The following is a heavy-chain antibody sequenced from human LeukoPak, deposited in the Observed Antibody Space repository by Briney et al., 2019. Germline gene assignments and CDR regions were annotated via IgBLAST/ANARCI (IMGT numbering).Heavy chain of an antibody. D-gene: IGHD3-10*01. Sequence: GGSLRLSCAASGFTFSSYAMHWVRQAPGKGLEWVAVISYDGSNKYYADSVKGRFTISRDKSKNTLYLQMNSLRAEDTAVYYCASSARGYFDYWGQGTLVTVSS. J-gene: IGHJ4*02. V-gene: IGHV3-30*04. CDR1: GFTFSSYA. CDR3: ASSARGYFDY. CDR2: ISYDGSNK.